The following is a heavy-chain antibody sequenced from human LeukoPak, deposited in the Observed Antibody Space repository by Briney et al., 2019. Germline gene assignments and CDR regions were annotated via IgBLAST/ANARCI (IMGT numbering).Heavy chain of an antibody. V-gene: IGHV3-23*01. CDR3: AKVGYYGSGSYYAPAYYYYYYMDV. D-gene: IGHD3-10*01. Sequence: GGSLRLSCAASGFTFSTFAMSWVRQAPGKGLEWVSLISGRGGSTYYADSVKGRFTISRDNSKNTLYLQMNSLRAEDTAVYYCAKVGYYGSGSYYAPAYYYYYYMDVWGKGTTVTISS. CDR2: ISGRGGST. CDR1: GFTFSTFA. J-gene: IGHJ6*03.